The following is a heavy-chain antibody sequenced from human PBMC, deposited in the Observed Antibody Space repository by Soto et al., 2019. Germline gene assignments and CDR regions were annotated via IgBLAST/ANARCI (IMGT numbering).Heavy chain of an antibody. D-gene: IGHD1-26*01. J-gene: IGHJ4*02. CDR3: AHAYGGRSLY. CDR1: GFSLTTDRVG. V-gene: IGHV2-5*02. Sequence: QITLKESGPTLVKPTQTLTLTCTFSGFSLTTDRVGVGWIRQPPGEALEWLAVIYWDDTKTYRPSLESRLTITKDTSKNQVAPTMTNMDSVHTATYYCAHAYGGRSLYWGQGTLVTVSS. CDR2: IYWDDTK.